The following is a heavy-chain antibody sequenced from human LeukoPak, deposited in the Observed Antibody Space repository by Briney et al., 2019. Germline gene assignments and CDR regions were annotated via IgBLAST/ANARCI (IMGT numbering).Heavy chain of an antibody. V-gene: IGHV4-59*01. CDR2: IYSSGTT. J-gene: IGHJ4*02. D-gene: IGHD6-6*01. CDR1: GGSISSYY. CDR3: ARGGPTMAARRTFDY. Sequence: PSETLSLTCTVSGGSISSYYWSWIRQPPGKGLEWTGHIYSSGTTNYNPSLKSRVTMSVDTPKNQFSLKLSSVTAADTAVYYCARGGPTMAARRTFDYWGQGTLVTVSS.